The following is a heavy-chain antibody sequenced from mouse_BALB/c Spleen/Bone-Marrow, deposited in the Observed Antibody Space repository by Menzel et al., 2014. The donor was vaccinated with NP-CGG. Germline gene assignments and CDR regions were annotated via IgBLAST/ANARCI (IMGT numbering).Heavy chain of an antibody. J-gene: IGHJ4*01. Sequence: VQLQQSGPELVKPGASVRISCKASGYTFTSYYIHWVKQRPGQGLEWIGWIYPRNLNTKYNENFKGKATLTADKSSSTAYIQLISLTSEDSAVYFCARADGVYAMDYWGQGTSVTVSS. CDR3: ARADGVYAMDY. D-gene: IGHD2-3*01. CDR1: GYTFTSYY. CDR2: IYPRNLNT. V-gene: IGHV1S56*01.